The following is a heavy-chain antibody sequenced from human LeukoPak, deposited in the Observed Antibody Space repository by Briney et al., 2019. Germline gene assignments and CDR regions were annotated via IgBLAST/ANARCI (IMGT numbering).Heavy chain of an antibody. CDR3: AKGRTISDY. V-gene: IGHV3-23*01. J-gene: IGHJ4*02. Sequence: PGRSLRLSCAASGFTFSSYAISWVPRAPGKGLEWVSAISVSGGTTYYTDPARGRSPYPKDHPKNRLHRQMTSLRAEDTAVYYCAKGRTISDYWGQGTLVTVSS. CDR2: ISVSGGTT. CDR1: GFTFSSYA. D-gene: IGHD4/OR15-4a*01.